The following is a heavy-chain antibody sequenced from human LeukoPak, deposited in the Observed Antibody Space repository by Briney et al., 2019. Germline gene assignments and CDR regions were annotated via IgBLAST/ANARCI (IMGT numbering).Heavy chain of an antibody. D-gene: IGHD3-22*01. Sequence: GGSLRLSCAASGFTFSSHAMHWVRQAPGKGLEWVAVISYDGSNKYYADSVKGRFTISRDNAKNSLYLQMNSLRAEDTAVYYCARGRRIYYDSSGIDYWGQGTLVTVSS. J-gene: IGHJ4*02. CDR1: GFTFSSHA. V-gene: IGHV3-30-3*01. CDR2: ISYDGSNK. CDR3: ARGRRIYYDSSGIDY.